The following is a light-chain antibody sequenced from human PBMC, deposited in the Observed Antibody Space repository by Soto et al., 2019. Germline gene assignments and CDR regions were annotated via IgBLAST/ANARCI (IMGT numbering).Light chain of an antibody. CDR2: LTS. V-gene: IGKV3-11*01. Sequence: TVYRQLPPILSSLPRYSHTIPXRASQAVNTRLAWYQHKPGHAPRLLIYLTSNRATGIPARFSGSGSGTDFTLTISGLEPEDFAIYYCQHRFRWPPAFGQGTKLDIK. CDR1: QAVNTR. J-gene: IGKJ1*01. CDR3: QHRFRWPPA.